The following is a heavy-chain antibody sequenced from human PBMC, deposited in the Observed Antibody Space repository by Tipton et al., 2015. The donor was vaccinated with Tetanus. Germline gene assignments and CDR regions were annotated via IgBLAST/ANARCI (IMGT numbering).Heavy chain of an antibody. D-gene: IGHD4-17*01. CDR3: ARDERYGDYAY. Sequence: TLSLTCSVSGDSGSRHYWSWIWQPPGKGLEWIGDIFYSGSTGYNPSLKSRVTISIDSSKNQFSLKLTPVTAADTAVYYCARDERYGDYAYWGQGALVTVSS. CDR2: IFYSGST. CDR1: GDSGSRHY. J-gene: IGHJ4*02. V-gene: IGHV4-59*02.